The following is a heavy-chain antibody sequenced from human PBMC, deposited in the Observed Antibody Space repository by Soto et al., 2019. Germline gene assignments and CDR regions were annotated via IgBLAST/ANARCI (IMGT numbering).Heavy chain of an antibody. CDR2: VQISGHS. J-gene: IGHJ5*01. V-gene: IGHV4-4*02. D-gene: IGHD1-1*01. Sequence: SETLSLTCTLSGGSVRAPDWWNWVRQSPDKGLEGIAEVQISGHSNYNPSLRSRVSVSIDSSKNQFYLNLNSVTAADTAIYYCARVRQGCSANNCYFDPWGQGTQVTVS. CDR3: ARVRQGCSANNCYFDP. CDR1: GGSVRAPDW.